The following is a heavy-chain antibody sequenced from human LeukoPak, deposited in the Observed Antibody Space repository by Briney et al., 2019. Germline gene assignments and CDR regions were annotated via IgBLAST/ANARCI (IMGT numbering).Heavy chain of an antibody. D-gene: IGHD6-13*01. V-gene: IGHV3-11*03. Sequence: GGSLRLSCVVSGIPFSDYYMNWIRQAPGKGLEWISYISSSSSYTDYADSVKGRFTISRDNAQNSLLLQMNSLRVEDTAVYYCAAGTAADYWGQGTLVTVSS. CDR1: GIPFSDYY. CDR3: AAGTAADY. J-gene: IGHJ4*02. CDR2: ISSSSSYT.